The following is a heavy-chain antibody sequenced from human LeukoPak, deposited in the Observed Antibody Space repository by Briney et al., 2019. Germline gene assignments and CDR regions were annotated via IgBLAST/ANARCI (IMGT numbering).Heavy chain of an antibody. Sequence: GGSLRLSCAASGFTFSSYSMNWVRQAPGKGLEWVSYISSSSTIYYADSVKGRFTISRDNAKNSLYLQMNSLRDEDTAVYYCARSGWGVGATAHFDYWGQGTLVTVSS. CDR1: GFTFSSYS. J-gene: IGHJ4*02. CDR3: ARSGWGVGATAHFDY. D-gene: IGHD1-26*01. V-gene: IGHV3-48*02. CDR2: ISSSSTI.